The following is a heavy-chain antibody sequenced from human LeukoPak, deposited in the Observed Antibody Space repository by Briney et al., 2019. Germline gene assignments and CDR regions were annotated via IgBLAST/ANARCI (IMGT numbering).Heavy chain of an antibody. V-gene: IGHV1-2*02. Sequence: ASVKVSCKASGYTFTGYYMHWVRQAPGQGLEWMGWINPNSGGTNYAQKFQGRVTMTRDTSISTAYMELSRLRSDDTAVYYCAREWEPRPNWFDPWGQGTLVTVSS. J-gene: IGHJ5*02. D-gene: IGHD1-26*01. CDR1: GYTFTGYY. CDR2: INPNSGGT. CDR3: AREWEPRPNWFDP.